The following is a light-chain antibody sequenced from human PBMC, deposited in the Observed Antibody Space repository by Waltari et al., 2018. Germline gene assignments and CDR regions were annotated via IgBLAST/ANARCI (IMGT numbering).Light chain of an antibody. V-gene: IGKV1-33*01. CDR1: QDIYNY. Sequence: DVQLTQSPSSLSASVGDRVTITCQSSQDIYNYLNWFQQKPGKAPKLLIYDESNFETGVPSRFSGSRSGTDFTFTISSLQPEDVATYYCQQYENFPYSFGQGTKLEIK. CDR2: DES. J-gene: IGKJ2*03. CDR3: QQYENFPYS.